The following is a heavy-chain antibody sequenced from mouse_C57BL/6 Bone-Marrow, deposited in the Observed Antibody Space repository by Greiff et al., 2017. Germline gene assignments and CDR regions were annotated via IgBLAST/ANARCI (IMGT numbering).Heavy chain of an antibody. CDR3: ARHRCGRDAMDY. CDR1: GFTFSDYG. V-gene: IGHV5-15*01. J-gene: IGHJ4*01. CDR2: ISNLAYSI. Sequence: DVMLVESGGGLVQPGGSLKLSCAASGFTFSDYGMAWVRQAPRKGLEWVAFISNLAYSIYYADTVTGRFSISRENAKNTLYLEMSSLRSEDTAMYYCARHRCGRDAMDYWGQGTSVTVSS. D-gene: IGHD1-1*01.